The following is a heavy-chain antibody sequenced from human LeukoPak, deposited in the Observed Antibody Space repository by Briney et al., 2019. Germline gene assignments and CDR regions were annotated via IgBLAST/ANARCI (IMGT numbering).Heavy chain of an antibody. CDR1: GFTFDDYG. Sequence: GGSLRLPCAASGFTFDDYGMNWVRQAPGKGLEWVSGVNWNGISTGYADSVKGRFTISRDNAKNCLYLQMNSLRAEDTALYYCARDLEVGSSCPQGYWGQGTLVTVSS. CDR2: VNWNGIST. CDR3: ARDLEVGSSCPQGY. J-gene: IGHJ4*02. V-gene: IGHV3-20*04. D-gene: IGHD6-6*01.